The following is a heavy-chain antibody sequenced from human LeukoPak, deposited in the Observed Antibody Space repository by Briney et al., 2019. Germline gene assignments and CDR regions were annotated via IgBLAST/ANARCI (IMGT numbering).Heavy chain of an antibody. CDR2: MSPKSGNT. CDR1: GYTFISFD. J-gene: IGHJ3*02. CDR3: ASLTTAEAFDI. D-gene: IGHD3-22*01. V-gene: IGHV1-8*01. Sequence: ASVKVSCKASGYTFISFDIDWVRQATGQGLEWMGWMSPKSGNTDYAQKFQGRVTMARNTSINTAYLELSSLRSDDTAVYYCASLTTAEAFDIWGQGTMVTVSS.